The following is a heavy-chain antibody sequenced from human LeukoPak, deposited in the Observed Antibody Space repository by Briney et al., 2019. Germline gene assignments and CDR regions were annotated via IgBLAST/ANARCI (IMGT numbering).Heavy chain of an antibody. V-gene: IGHV3-30*02. J-gene: IGHJ4*02. CDR1: GFTFSRYG. CDR3: ARYGNAFDY. D-gene: IGHD4-17*01. Sequence: GGSLRLSRAASGFTFSRYGMHWVRQAPGRGLEWVAFIRYDGTNKHYADSVKGRFTISRDNSKHTLYLQMNSLRAEDTAVYYCARYGNAFDYWGQGTLVTMSS. CDR2: IRYDGTNK.